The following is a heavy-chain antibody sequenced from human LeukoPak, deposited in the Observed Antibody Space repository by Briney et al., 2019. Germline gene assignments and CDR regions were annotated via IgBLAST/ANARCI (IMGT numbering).Heavy chain of an antibody. V-gene: IGHV1-69*06. J-gene: IGHJ3*02. CDR2: IINMFGTT. CDR1: GGTFSNFA. Sequence: SVKVSCKASGGTFSNFAISWVRQAPGQGLEWMGGIINMFGTTNYAQKFQGRVTITADKTTSIAYMDLSSLRSEDTAVYYCTRGGADDYGDDPEALDIWGQGTMVTVAS. D-gene: IGHD4-17*01. CDR3: TRGGADDYGDDPEALDI.